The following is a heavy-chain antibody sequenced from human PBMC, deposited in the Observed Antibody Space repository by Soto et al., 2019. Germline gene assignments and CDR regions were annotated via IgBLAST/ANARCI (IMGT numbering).Heavy chain of an antibody. J-gene: IGHJ4*02. CDR2: ISYDGSNK. CDR1: GFTFSSYA. Sequence: HPGGSLRLSCAASGFTFSSYAMHWVRQAPGKGLEWVAVISYDGSNKYYADSVKGRFTISRDNSKNTLYLQMNSLRAEDTAVYYCARMGIAAAGKVSDYFDYWGQGTLVTVSS. V-gene: IGHV3-30-3*01. CDR3: ARMGIAAAGKVSDYFDY. D-gene: IGHD6-13*01.